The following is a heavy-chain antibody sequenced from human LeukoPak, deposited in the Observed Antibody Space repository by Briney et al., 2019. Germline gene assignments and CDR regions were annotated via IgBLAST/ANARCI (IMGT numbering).Heavy chain of an antibody. V-gene: IGHV4-59*01. J-gene: IGHJ1*01. Sequence: SETLSLTCNVSSGSISDYYWSWIRRPPGKGLEWIGYLDNSGSPNYNPSLRSRVTVSVDTSKNQFSLRLSSVTAADTAVYYCARGHSSGWYPDAEYFQHWGQGTLVTVSS. CDR2: LDNSGSP. D-gene: IGHD6-19*01. CDR1: SGSISDYY. CDR3: ARGHSSGWYPDAEYFQH.